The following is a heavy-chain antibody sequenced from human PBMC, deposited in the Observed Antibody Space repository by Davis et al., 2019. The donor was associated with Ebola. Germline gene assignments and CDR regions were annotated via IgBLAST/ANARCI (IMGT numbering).Heavy chain of an antibody. V-gene: IGHV4-38-2*01. J-gene: IGHJ4*02. D-gene: IGHD6-13*01. Sequence: PSETLSLTCAVSGYSISSGYYWGWIRQPPGKGLEWIGSIYHSGSTYYNPSLKSRVTISVDTSKNQFSLKLSSVTAADTAVYYCARQHSVAAAGIVYWGQGTLVTVSS. CDR3: ARQHSVAAAGIVY. CDR1: GYSISSGYY. CDR2: IYHSGST.